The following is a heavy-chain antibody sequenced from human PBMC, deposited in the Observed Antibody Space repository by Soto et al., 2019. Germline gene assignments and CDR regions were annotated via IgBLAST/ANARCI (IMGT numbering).Heavy chain of an antibody. CDR2: IYYSGST. V-gene: IGHV4-39*01. J-gene: IGHJ4*02. CDR3: ARQRFVVPAAFDY. Sequence: SETLSLTCTVSGGSISSSSYYWGWIRQPPGKGLEWIGSIYYSGSTYYNPSLKSRVTISVDTSKNQFSLKLSSVTAADTAVYYCARQRFVVPAAFDYWGQGTLVTVSS. D-gene: IGHD2-2*01. CDR1: GGSISSSSYY.